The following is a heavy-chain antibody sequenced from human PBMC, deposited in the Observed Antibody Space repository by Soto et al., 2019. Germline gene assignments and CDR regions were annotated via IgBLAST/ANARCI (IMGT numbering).Heavy chain of an antibody. J-gene: IGHJ4*02. V-gene: IGHV2-5*02. CDR2: IYWDDDK. D-gene: IGHD3-22*01. CDR1: GFSLSTSGVG. CDR3: AHRLCDSSCYWDVGYFDY. Sequence: SGPTLVNPTQTLTLTCTFSGFSLSTSGVGVGWIRQPPGKALEWLALIYWDDDKRYSPSLKSRLTITKDTSKNQVVLTMANMDPVDTATYFCAHRLCDSSCYWDVGYFDYWGRGTLVTVSS.